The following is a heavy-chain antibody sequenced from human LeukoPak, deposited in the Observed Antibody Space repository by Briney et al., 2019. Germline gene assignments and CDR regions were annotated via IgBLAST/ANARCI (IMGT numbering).Heavy chain of an antibody. CDR3: ARRDDSSGYHKIFDY. CDR2: IYYGETT. V-gene: IGHV4-39*01. Sequence: SETLSLTSTVSGGSISRVPYYWGWIRQPPGKGLEWIGNIYYGETTYYNPSLKSRVTISIDTSKNQFYLKLSSLTAADTAVYYCARRDDSSGYHKIFDYWGPGTLVTVSS. D-gene: IGHD3-22*01. J-gene: IGHJ4*02. CDR1: GGSISRVPYY.